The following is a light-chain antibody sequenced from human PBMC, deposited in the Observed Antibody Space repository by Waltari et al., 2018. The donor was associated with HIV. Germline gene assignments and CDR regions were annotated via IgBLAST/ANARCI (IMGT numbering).Light chain of an antibody. Sequence: QSALTQTASVSGSPGQSITISCTGTSSAVGGYDHVSWSQRHPGTAPKPVVYEVYNRPSGISHRFSGSKAGNTASLTISGLQAEDEADYFCSSYTSSNTLVFGGGTKVTVL. CDR2: EVY. V-gene: IGLV2-14*01. CDR3: SSYTSSNTLV. CDR1: SSAVGGYDH. J-gene: IGLJ2*01.